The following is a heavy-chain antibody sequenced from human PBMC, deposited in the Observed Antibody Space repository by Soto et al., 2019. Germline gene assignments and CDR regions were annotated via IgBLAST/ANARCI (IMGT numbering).Heavy chain of an antibody. CDR2: INAGNGNT. CDR1: GYTFTRYA. Sequence: EASVKVSCKASGYTFTRYAMHWVRQAPGQRLEWMGWINAGNGNTKYSQKFQGRVIITRDTSASTAYMELSSLRSEDTAVYYCARGEFLSYDDYWGQGTLVTVS. J-gene: IGHJ4*02. CDR3: ARGEFLSYDDY. V-gene: IGHV1-3*01. D-gene: IGHD3-16*01.